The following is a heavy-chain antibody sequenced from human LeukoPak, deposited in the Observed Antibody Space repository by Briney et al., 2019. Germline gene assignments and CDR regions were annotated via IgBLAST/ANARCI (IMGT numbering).Heavy chain of an antibody. D-gene: IGHD2-2*01. CDR3: ARALPGCGSTNCYGLET. V-gene: IGHV7-4-1*02. CDR1: GYTFTSYA. CDR2: INTNTGNP. J-gene: IGHJ5*02. Sequence: ASVKVSCKASGYTFTSYAMNWVRQAPGQGLEWMGWINTNTGNPTYAQGFTGRFVFSLDTSVSTAYLQISSLKAEDTAVYYCARALPGCGSTNCYGLETWGQGTLVTVSS.